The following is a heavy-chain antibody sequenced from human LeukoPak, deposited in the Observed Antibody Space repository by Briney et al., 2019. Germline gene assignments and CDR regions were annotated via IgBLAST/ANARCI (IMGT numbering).Heavy chain of an antibody. CDR3: ARDYASDY. D-gene: IGHD3-10*01. CDR1: GFTFSRYE. V-gene: IGHV3-48*03. CDR2: ISRSGDTI. Sequence: GGSLRLSCAASGFTFSRYEMNWVRQAPGEGLEWVSYISRSGDTIYYADSAKGRFTISRDNAKTSLYLQMSSLRAEDTAVYYCARDYASDYWGQGTLVTVSS. J-gene: IGHJ4*02.